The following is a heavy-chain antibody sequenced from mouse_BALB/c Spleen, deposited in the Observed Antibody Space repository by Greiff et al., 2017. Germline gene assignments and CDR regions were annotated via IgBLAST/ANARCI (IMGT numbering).Heavy chain of an antibody. CDR2: ISSGSSTI. CDR3: ARDVRDGYFDY. Sequence: EVKLVESGGGLVQPGGSRKLSCAASGFTFSSFGMHWVRQAPEKGLEWVAYISSGSSTIYYADTVKGRFTISRDNPKNTLFLQMTSLRSEDTAMYYCARDVRDGYFDYWGQGTTLTVSS. J-gene: IGHJ2*01. D-gene: IGHD2-13*01. V-gene: IGHV5-17*02. CDR1: GFTFSSFG.